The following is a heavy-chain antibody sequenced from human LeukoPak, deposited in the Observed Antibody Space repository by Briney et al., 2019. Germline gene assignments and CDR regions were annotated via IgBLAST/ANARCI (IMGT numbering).Heavy chain of an antibody. CDR3: ARGEHVVVAFGSYYYMDV. J-gene: IGHJ6*03. CDR2: TYYRSKWYN. V-gene: IGHV6-1*01. Sequence: SQTLSLTCAISGDSVSSNSAAWNWIRQSPSRGLEWLGRTYYRSKWYNDYAVSVKSRITINPDTSKNQFSLQLNSVTPEDTAVYYCARGEHVVVAFGSYYYMDVWGKGTTVTVSS. D-gene: IGHD2-21*01. CDR1: GDSVSSNSAA.